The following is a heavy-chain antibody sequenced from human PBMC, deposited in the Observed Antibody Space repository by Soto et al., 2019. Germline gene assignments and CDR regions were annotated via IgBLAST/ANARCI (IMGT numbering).Heavy chain of an antibody. J-gene: IGHJ5*02. V-gene: IGHV4-39*01. Sequence: PSETLSLTCTVSGGSISSSSYYWGWIRQPPGKGLEWIGSIYYSGSTYYNPSLKSRVTISVDTSKNQFSLKLSSVTAADTAVYYCARYTLNWFDPWGQGTLVTVSS. CDR3: ARYTLNWFDP. CDR1: GGSISSSSYY. CDR2: IYYSGST. D-gene: IGHD2-2*02.